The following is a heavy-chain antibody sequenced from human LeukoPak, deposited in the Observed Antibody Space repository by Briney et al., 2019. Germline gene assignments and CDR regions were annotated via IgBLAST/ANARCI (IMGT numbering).Heavy chain of an antibody. CDR2: VDSTTSTI. V-gene: IGHV3-48*02. CDR1: GFTFSSYG. D-gene: IGHD3-3*02. Sequence: GGCPSLACAASGFTFSSYGMNWLRQAPGKGLEWISYVDSTTSTIYYADSVRGRFTISRDNAENSLFLQMNSLTYENTAVYYWARAISILPRQLIASFDAWGQGTLVTFSS. CDR3: ARAISILPRQLIASFDA. J-gene: IGHJ4*02.